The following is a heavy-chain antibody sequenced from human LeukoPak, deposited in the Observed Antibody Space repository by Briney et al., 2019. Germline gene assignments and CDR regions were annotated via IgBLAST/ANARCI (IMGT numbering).Heavy chain of an antibody. Sequence: SEILSLTCAVYGGSFSGYYWSWIRQPPGKGLEWIGEISHSGSTNYNSSLKSRVTISVDTSKNQFSLKLSSVTAADTAVYYCARGRLSYYYDSRGWFDPWGQGTLVTVSS. D-gene: IGHD3-22*01. CDR1: GGSFSGYY. CDR3: ARGRLSYYYDSRGWFDP. CDR2: ISHSGST. J-gene: IGHJ5*02. V-gene: IGHV4-34*01.